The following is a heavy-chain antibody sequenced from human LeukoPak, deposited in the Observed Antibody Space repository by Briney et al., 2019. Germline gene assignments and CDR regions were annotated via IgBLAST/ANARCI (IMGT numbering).Heavy chain of an antibody. V-gene: IGHV4-59*01. D-gene: IGHD6-19*01. CDR2: IYYSGNT. CDR3: ARFKSSGWYYFDY. Sequence: SETLSLTCTVSGGSISNYYWSWIRQPPGQGLEWIGFIYYSGNTNYTPSLKSRVTISVDTSKNQFSLNLSSVTAADTAVYFCARFKSSGWYYFDYWGQGTLVTVSS. J-gene: IGHJ4*02. CDR1: GGSISNYY.